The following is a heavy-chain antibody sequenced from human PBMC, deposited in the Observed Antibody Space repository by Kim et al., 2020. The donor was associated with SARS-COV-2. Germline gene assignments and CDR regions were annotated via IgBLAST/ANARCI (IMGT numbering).Heavy chain of an antibody. J-gene: IGHJ6*02. D-gene: IGHD1-26*01. CDR1: GFTFSSYA. CDR3: VNPSIVELYFLYYGMDV. V-gene: IGHV3-23*01. Sequence: GGSLRLSCAASGFTFSSYAMSWVRQAPGKGLEWVSAISGSGGSTYYADSVKGRFTISRDNSKNTLYLQMNSLRAEDTAVYYCVNPSIVELYFLYYGMDVWGQGTTVTVSS. CDR2: ISGSGGST.